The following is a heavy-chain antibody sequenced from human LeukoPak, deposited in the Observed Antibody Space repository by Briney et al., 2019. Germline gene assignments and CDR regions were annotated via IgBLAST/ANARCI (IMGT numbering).Heavy chain of an antibody. J-gene: IGHJ4*02. V-gene: IGHV3-23*03. CDR3: AKLVASATNY. D-gene: IGHD5-12*01. Sequence: GGSLRLSCAASGFTFSSYAMSWVRQAPGKGLEWVSVIYSGGSTYYADSVKGRFTISRDNSRNTLYLQMNSLRAEDTAVYSCAKLVASATNYWGQGTLVTVSS. CDR1: GFTFSSYA. CDR2: IYSGGST.